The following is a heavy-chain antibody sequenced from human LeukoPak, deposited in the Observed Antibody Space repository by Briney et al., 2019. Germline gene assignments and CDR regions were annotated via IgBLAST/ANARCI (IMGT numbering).Heavy chain of an antibody. CDR3: AGDRDDGWFAP. CDR2: ISGSGGST. CDR1: GFTFSSYA. J-gene: IGHJ5*02. V-gene: IGHV3-23*01. Sequence: GGSLRLSCAASGFTFSSYAMSWVRQAPGKGLEWVSAISGSGGSTYYADSVKGRFTISRDNSKNTLYLQMNSLRAEDTAVYYCAGDRDDGWFAPWGQGTLVTVSS. D-gene: IGHD5-24*01.